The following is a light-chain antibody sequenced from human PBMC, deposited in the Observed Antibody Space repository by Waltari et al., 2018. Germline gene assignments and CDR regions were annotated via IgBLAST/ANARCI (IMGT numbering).Light chain of an antibody. CDR2: VNSDGSH. CDR3: QTGGHGTWV. J-gene: IGLJ3*02. CDR1: SGHSTNV. V-gene: IGLV4-69*01. Sequence: QLVLTQSPSASASLGASVKLTCTLSSGHSTNVIAWLQKRPEKGPRYLMKVNSDGSHNKGDEIPERFSGSSSGAERYLTISRLQSEDEADYYCQTGGHGTWVFGGGTKLTVL.